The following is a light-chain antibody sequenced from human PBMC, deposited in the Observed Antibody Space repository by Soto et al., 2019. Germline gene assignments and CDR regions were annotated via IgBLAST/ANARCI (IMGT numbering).Light chain of an antibody. J-gene: IGLJ1*01. V-gene: IGLV2-14*01. CDR3: SSYTSSSTLV. CDR1: SSDVGGYNY. Sequence: QSALTQPASVSGSPGQSITTSCTGTSSDVGGYNYVSWYQQHPGKAPKLMIYDVSNRLSGVSNRFSGSKSGNTASLTISGLQAEDEADYYCSSYTSSSTLVFGTGTKVTVL. CDR2: DVS.